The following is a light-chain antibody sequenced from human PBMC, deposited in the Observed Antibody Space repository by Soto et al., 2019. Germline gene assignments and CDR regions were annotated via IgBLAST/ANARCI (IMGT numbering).Light chain of an antibody. V-gene: IGLV7-46*01. Sequence: VVTQDPSLTVSPGGAVTLTCGSSTGAVTNGHYPYWFQQKPGQAPRTLIYDTTNRHSWTPARFSGSLLGGKAALTLSGAQPEDEAEYYCLLSYNGPYVFGTGTKVTV. J-gene: IGLJ1*01. CDR3: LLSYNGPYV. CDR1: TGAVTNGHY. CDR2: DTT.